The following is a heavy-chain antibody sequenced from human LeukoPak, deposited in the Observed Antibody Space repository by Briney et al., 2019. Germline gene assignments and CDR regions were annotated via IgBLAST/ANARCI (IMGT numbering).Heavy chain of an antibody. Sequence: ASVKVSCKASGYTLTSYDINWVRQATGQGLEWMGWMNPNSGNTGYAQKFQGRVSMTRNTSISTAYMELSSLRSEDTAVYYCARGPFRGVIIPLDYWGQGTLVTVSS. CDR2: MNPNSGNT. CDR3: ARGPFRGVIIPLDY. D-gene: IGHD3-10*01. CDR1: GYTLTSYD. V-gene: IGHV1-8*01. J-gene: IGHJ4*02.